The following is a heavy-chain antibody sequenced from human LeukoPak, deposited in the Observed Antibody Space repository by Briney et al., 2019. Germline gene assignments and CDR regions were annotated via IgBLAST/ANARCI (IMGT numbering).Heavy chain of an antibody. V-gene: IGHV4-59*01. CDR3: ARGMRPHGYSSSWYVLYY. Sequence: SETLSLTCTVSGGSFSTYFWSWIRQPPGKGLEWIGSIYQSGSTSYNPSLKSRVTISVDTSKNQFSLKLSSVTAADTAVYYCARGMRPHGYSSSWYVLYYWGQGTLVTVSS. D-gene: IGHD6-13*01. CDR1: GGSFSTYF. CDR2: IYQSGST. J-gene: IGHJ4*02.